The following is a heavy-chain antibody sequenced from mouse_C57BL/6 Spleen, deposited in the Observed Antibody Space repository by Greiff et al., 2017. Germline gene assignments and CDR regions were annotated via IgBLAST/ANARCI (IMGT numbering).Heavy chain of an antibody. CDR3: AREGGTRYFDY. D-gene: IGHD4-1*01. Sequence: QVQLKHSGAVLGWPGASVKSSRKGSGFTFTDYNINWVKPRPGQGLEWVARIYPGSGNTYYKEKFKGKATLTGEKSSSTAYMQLSSLTSEDSAVYFCAREGGTRYFDYWGQGTTLTVSS. V-gene: IGHV1-76*01. CDR1: GFTFTDYN. CDR2: IYPGSGNT. J-gene: IGHJ2*01.